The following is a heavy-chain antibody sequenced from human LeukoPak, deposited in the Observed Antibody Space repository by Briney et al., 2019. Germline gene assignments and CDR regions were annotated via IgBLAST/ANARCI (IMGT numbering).Heavy chain of an antibody. CDR1: GFSFSKYW. CDR2: IRGDGRFT. CDR3: ASVLRPCDQGRQGHVLRLP. D-gene: IGHD2-2*01. J-gene: IGHJ5*02. Sequence: GGSLRLSCAASGFSFSKYWVHWVRQGPGKGLACVSGIRGDGRFTNYADSVKGRFTISRDNSKNTLYLQMNSLRAEDTAVYYCASVLRPCDQGRQGHVLRLPWG. V-gene: IGHV3-74*01.